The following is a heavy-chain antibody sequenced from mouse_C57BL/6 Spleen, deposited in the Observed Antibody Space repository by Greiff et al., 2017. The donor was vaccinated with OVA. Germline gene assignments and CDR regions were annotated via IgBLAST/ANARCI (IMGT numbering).Heavy chain of an antibody. V-gene: IGHV1-63*01. CDR3: ARSGGSSGSWFAY. Sequence: VMLVESGAELVRPGTSVKMSCKASGYTFTNYWIGWAKQRPGHGLEWIGDIYPGGGYTNYNEKFKGKATLTADKSSSTAYMQFSSLTSEDSAIYYCARSGGSSGSWFAYWGQGTLVTVSA. J-gene: IGHJ3*01. D-gene: IGHD3-2*02. CDR2: IYPGGGYT. CDR1: GYTFTNYW.